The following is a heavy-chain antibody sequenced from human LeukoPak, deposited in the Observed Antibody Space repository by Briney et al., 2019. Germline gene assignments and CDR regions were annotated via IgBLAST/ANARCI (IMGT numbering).Heavy chain of an antibody. CDR3: ASERSTTRRFDS. CDR2: INPNSGGT. Sequence: ASVNVSCKASGYSFTDYYMHWVRQAPGQGLEWIGWINPNSGGTNYAQKFQGRVTMTRDTSISTAYMDLYRLRSDDTAVYYCASERSTTRRFDSWGQGTLVTVSS. CDR1: GYSFTDYY. V-gene: IGHV1-2*02. J-gene: IGHJ5*01. D-gene: IGHD2/OR15-2a*01.